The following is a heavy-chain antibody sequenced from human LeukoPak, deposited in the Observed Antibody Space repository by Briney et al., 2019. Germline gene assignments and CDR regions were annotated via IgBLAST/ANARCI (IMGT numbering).Heavy chain of an antibody. CDR2: ISSSSSYI. CDR1: GFTFSSYS. Sequence: PGGSLRLSCAASGFTFSSYSMNWVRQAPGKGLEWVSSISSSSSYIYYADSVKGRFTISRDNAKNSLYLQMNSLRAEDTAVYYCAKEGGDWGEGYFDYWGQGTLVTVSS. D-gene: IGHD7-27*01. V-gene: IGHV3-21*04. CDR3: AKEGGDWGEGYFDY. J-gene: IGHJ4*02.